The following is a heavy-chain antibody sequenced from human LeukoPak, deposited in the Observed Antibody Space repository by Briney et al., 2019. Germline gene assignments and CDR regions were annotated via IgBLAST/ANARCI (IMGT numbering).Heavy chain of an antibody. V-gene: IGHV1-2*06. J-gene: IGHJ4*02. D-gene: IGHD4/OR15-4a*01. CDR1: GYTFTGYY. Sequence: ASVKVSCKASGYTFTGYYMHWVRQAPGQGLEWMGRINPNSGGTNYAQKFQGRVTMTRDTSISTAYMELSRLRSDDTAVYYCARVNFYGGYSDYWGQGTLVTVSS. CDR3: ARVNFYGGYSDY. CDR2: INPNSGGT.